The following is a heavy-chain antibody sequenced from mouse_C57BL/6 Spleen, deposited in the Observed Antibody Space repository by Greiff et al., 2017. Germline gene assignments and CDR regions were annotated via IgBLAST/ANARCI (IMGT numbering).Heavy chain of an antibody. D-gene: IGHD1-1*01. Sequence: QVQLQQPGAELVRPGTSVKLSCKASSYTFTSYWMHWVKQRPGQGLEWIGVIDPSDSYTNYNQKVKGKATLTVDTSSSTAYMQLSSLTSEDSAVYYGARGYYGSSHPAWVAYGGQGTLVTVSA. CDR2: IDPSDSYT. J-gene: IGHJ3*01. CDR3: ARGYYGSSHPAWVAY. CDR1: SYTFTSYW. V-gene: IGHV1-59*01.